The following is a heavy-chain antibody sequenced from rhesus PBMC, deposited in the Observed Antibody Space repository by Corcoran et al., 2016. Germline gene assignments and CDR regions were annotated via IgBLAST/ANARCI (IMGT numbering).Heavy chain of an antibody. Sequence: QLQLQESGPGLVKPSETLSLTCAVSGYSISSGYGWSWNRQPPGKGLEWIGYISYSGGTSYNPSLKSRVAISRDTSKNQFSLKLSSVTAADTAVYYCARIGGYSYSFGDSWGQGVVVTVSS. J-gene: IGHJ6*01. CDR3: ARIGGYSYSFGDS. CDR1: GYSISSGYG. D-gene: IGHD5-12*01. CDR2: ISYSGGT. V-gene: IGHV4-122*02.